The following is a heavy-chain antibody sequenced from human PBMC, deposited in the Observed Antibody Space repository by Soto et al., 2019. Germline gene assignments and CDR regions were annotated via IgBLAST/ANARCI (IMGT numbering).Heavy chain of an antibody. D-gene: IGHD4-17*01. J-gene: IGHJ6*02. V-gene: IGHV3-30*18. Sequence: QVQLVESGGGEVQPGRSLTISCAASGFTFSTYGMHWVRQTPGKGLEWVAVISYDGTNKFYSDSVKGRFTISRDNFKNTLTLQMNSLRADDTAVYSCAKDLQSYGDYAYYCYGMDVWGLATRVTVSS. CDR2: ISYDGTNK. CDR1: GFTFSTYG. CDR3: AKDLQSYGDYAYYCYGMDV.